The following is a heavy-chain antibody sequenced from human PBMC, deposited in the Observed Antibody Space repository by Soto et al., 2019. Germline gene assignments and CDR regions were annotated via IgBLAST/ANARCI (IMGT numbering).Heavy chain of an antibody. Sequence: SETLSLTCTVSGGSISSYYWSWIRQPPGKGLEWIGYIYYSGSTNYNPSLKSRVTISVDTSKNQFSLKLSSVTAADTAVYYCAREGVQYYDILTGYSDYYYYYYMDVWGKGTTVTVSS. CDR1: GGSISSYY. V-gene: IGHV4-59*01. CDR3: AREGVQYYDILTGYSDYYYYYYMDV. J-gene: IGHJ6*03. CDR2: IYYSGST. D-gene: IGHD3-9*01.